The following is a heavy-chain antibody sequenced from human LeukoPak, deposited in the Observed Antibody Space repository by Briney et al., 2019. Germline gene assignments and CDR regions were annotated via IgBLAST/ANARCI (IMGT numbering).Heavy chain of an antibody. CDR2: IYPGDSDT. CDR3: ARVRYCSGGSCYVFDY. CDR1: GYSFTSYW. Sequence: GESLKISCKGSGYSFTSYWIGWVRQMPGKGLEWMGIIYPGDSDTRYSPSFQGQVTISADKPISTAYLQWSSLKASDTAMYYCARVRYCSGGSCYVFDYWGQGTLVTVSS. V-gene: IGHV5-51*04. J-gene: IGHJ4*02. D-gene: IGHD2-15*01.